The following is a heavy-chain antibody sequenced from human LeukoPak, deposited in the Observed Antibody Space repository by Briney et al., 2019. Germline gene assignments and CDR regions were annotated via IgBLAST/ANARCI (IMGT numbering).Heavy chain of an antibody. Sequence: GASVKVSCKASGYTFTGYYMHWVRQAPGQGLEWMGWINPNSGGTNYAQKFQGRVTMTRDTSISTAYMELSRLRSDDTAVYYCARRTKHIVVVPPWSYYMDVWGKGTTVTISS. CDR3: ARRTKHIVVVPPWSYYMDV. J-gene: IGHJ6*03. V-gene: IGHV1-2*02. D-gene: IGHD2-2*01. CDR1: GYTFTGYY. CDR2: INPNSGGT.